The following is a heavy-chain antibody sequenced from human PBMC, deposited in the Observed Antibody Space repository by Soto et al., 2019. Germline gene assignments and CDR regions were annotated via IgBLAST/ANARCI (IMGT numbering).Heavy chain of an antibody. CDR3: ARGPILRFLEWFYYYGMDV. V-gene: IGHV1-69*12. CDR1: GGTFSSYA. CDR2: IIPILGTA. J-gene: IGHJ6*02. Sequence: QVQLVQSGAEVKKPGSSVKVSCKASGGTFSSYAISWVRQAPGQGLEWMGGIIPILGTANYAQKLQGRATITADDSTTTAYMELSSLRSEDTAVYYCARGPILRFLEWFYYYGMDVWGQGTTVTVSS. D-gene: IGHD3-3*01.